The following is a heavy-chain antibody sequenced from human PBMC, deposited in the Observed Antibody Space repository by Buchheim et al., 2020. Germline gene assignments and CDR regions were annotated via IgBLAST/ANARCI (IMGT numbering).Heavy chain of an antibody. CDR1: GGSISSHY. V-gene: IGHV4-59*08. CDR3: ARGYSSSWYFGFDP. Sequence: QVQLQESGPGLVKPSETLSLTCTVSGGSISSHYWSWIRQPPGKGLEWIGYIYYSGSTNYNPSLKSRVTISVDTSKNQFSLKLSSVTAADTAVYYCARGYSSSWYFGFDPWGQGTL. J-gene: IGHJ5*02. D-gene: IGHD6-13*01. CDR2: IYYSGST.